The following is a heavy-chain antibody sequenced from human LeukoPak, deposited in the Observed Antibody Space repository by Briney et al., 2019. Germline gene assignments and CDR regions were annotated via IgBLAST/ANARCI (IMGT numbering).Heavy chain of an antibody. J-gene: IGHJ6*02. D-gene: IGHD2-15*01. CDR1: GFTFSTYT. Sequence: GRSLRLSCAASGFTFSTYTTNCDRQAPGKGRGWDSSVSSISRYKHYADSVKERVTISRDNAKNSLYLQMNSLRAEDTAVYYCASPAYCSVGSCYSGVDYYYGMDVWGQGTTVTVSS. V-gene: IGHV3-21*04. CDR2: VSSISRYK. CDR3: ASPAYCSVGSCYSGVDYYYGMDV.